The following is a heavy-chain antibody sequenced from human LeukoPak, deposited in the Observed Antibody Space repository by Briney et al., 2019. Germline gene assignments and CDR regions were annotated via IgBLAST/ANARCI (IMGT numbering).Heavy chain of an antibody. V-gene: IGHV1-24*01. CDR2: FDPEEGET. Sequence: ASVTVSCKVSGYTLTELSMHGVRQAPRKGHEWMGGFDPEEGETSYAKKFQGRVTMTEDTSTDTAYMELSSLRSEDTAVYYCATVIVSSGYYYGGAFDIWGQGTMVTVSS. CDR3: ATVIVSSGYYYGGAFDI. J-gene: IGHJ3*02. CDR1: GYTLTELS. D-gene: IGHD3-22*01.